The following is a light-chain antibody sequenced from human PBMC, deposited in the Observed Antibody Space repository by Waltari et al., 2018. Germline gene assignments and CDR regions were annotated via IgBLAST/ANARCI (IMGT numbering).Light chain of an antibody. V-gene: IGLV2-14*03. CDR3: SSYTSSGTRV. J-gene: IGLJ1*01. CDR2: DVP. Sequence: QPPLTQPASVSGSVGKSITIPCPGPSDDIGPYNFFSWYQQYPGKAPKLIIYDVPYRPSGISHRFSGSKSGNTASLIISGLQDEDEADYHCSSYTSSGTRVFGTGTTVTVL. CDR1: SDDIGPYNF.